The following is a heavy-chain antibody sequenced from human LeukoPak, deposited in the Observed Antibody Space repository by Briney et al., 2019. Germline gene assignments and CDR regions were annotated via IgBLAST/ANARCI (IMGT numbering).Heavy chain of an antibody. V-gene: IGHV4-59*01. CDR3: ARVDGYYDYVWGSYRYLGGYFDY. CDR2: IYYSGST. J-gene: IGHJ4*02. Sequence: SETLSLTCTVSGGPISSYYWSWIRQPPGKGLEWIGYIYYSGSTNYNPSLKSRVTISVDTSKNQFSLKLSSVTAADTAVYYCARVDGYYDYVWGSYRYLGGYFDYWGQGTLVTVSS. CDR1: GGPISSYY. D-gene: IGHD3-16*02.